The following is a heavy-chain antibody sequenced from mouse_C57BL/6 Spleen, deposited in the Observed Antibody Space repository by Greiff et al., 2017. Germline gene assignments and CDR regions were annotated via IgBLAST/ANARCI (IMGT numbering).Heavy chain of an antibody. CDR1: GFTFSSYT. CDR3: ERELGRDY. J-gene: IGHJ2*01. Sequence: EVKLVESGGGLVKPGGSLKLSCAASGFTFSSYTMSWVRQTPEKRLEWVAPISGGGGNTYYPDSVKGRFAISRDNAKNTLYLQMSSLRSEDTALYYCERELGRDYWGQGTTLTVSS. V-gene: IGHV5-9*01. D-gene: IGHD4-1*01. CDR2: ISGGGGNT.